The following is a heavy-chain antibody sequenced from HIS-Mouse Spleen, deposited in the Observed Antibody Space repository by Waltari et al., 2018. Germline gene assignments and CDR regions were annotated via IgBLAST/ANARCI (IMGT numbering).Heavy chain of an antibody. V-gene: IGHV4-31*03. CDR1: GGSISSGGYY. CDR2: IHYSGRT. J-gene: IGHJ6*02. CDR3: ARDWRGTPGYSYDYGMDV. Sequence: QVQLQESGPGLVKPSQTLSLTCTVSGGSISSGGYYWSWIRQHPGKGLEGIGYIHYSGRTYYNPSLKSRVTISVDTSKNQFSLKLSSVTAADTAVYYCARDWRGTPGYSYDYGMDVWGQGTTVTVSS. D-gene: IGHD5-18*01.